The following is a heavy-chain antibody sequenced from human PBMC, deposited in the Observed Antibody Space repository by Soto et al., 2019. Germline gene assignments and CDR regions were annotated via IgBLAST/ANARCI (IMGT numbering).Heavy chain of an antibody. D-gene: IGHD5-12*01. CDR3: AEGMAPILGWLVS. CDR2: ITSSGSST. Sequence: GGSLRLSCAASGFTFSNYAMTWVRQSPGKGLEWVSIITSSGSSTHFADSVKGRFTISRDNSKNTLYLQMNTLRAEDTAVYYCAEGMAPILGWLVSWGQGTQVTVSS. J-gene: IGHJ5*01. V-gene: IGHV3-23*01. CDR1: GFTFSNYA.